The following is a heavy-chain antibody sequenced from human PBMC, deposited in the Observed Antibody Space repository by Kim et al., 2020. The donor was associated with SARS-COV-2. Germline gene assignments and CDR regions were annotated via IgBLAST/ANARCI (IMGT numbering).Heavy chain of an antibody. CDR3: ARPRSSTGWVGFDY. CDR2: IIPIFGTA. J-gene: IGHJ4*02. D-gene: IGHD3-10*01. V-gene: IGHV1-69*13. CDR1: GGTFSSYA. Sequence: SVKVSCKASGGTFSSYAISWVRQAPGQGLEWMGGIIPIFGTANYAQKFQGRVTITADESTSTAYMELSSLRSEDTAVYYCARPRSSTGWVGFDYWGQGTLVTVSS.